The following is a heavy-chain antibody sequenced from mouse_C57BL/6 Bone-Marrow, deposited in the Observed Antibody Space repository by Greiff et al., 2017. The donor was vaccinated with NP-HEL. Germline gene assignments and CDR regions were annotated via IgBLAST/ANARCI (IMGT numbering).Heavy chain of an antibody. CDR1: GFTIKDYY. CDR2: IDPEDGAT. D-gene: IGHD1-1*01. CDR3: ARGGSSGVYFGY. J-gene: IGHJ2*01. V-gene: IGHV14-2*01. Sequence: EVQLQQSGAELVKPGASVKLSCTASGFTIKDYYMHWVKQRTEQGLEWIGRIDPEDGATKYAPKFSGKATITADTPSNTAYLQLSSLTSKDTAVYYCARGGSSGVYFGYWGQGTTLTVSS.